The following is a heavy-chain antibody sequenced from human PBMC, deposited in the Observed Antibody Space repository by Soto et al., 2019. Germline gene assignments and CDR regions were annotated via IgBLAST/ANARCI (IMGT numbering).Heavy chain of an antibody. Sequence: GSLGLSCAASGFTFSSYEMNWVRQAPGKGLEWVSFISSSGSTIYYADSVKGRFTISRDNAKNSLYLQMNSLRAEDTAVYYCVYGYYFDYWGQGTLVTVSS. CDR2: ISSSGSTI. D-gene: IGHD3-10*01. CDR1: GFTFSSYE. J-gene: IGHJ4*02. V-gene: IGHV3-48*03. CDR3: VYGYYFDY.